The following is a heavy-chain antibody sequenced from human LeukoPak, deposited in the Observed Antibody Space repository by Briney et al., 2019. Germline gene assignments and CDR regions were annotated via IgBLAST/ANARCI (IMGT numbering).Heavy chain of an antibody. J-gene: IGHJ5*02. V-gene: IGHV4-4*07. CDR3: ARDRGGEEQWLVNWFDP. CDR2: IYTSGST. Sequence: KPSETPSLTCTVSGGSISSYYWSWIRQPAEKGLEWIGRIYTSGSTNYNPSLKSRVTMSVDTSKNQFSLKLSSVTAADTAVYYCARDRGGEEQWLVNWFDPWGQGTLVTVSS. CDR1: GGSISSYY. D-gene: IGHD6-19*01.